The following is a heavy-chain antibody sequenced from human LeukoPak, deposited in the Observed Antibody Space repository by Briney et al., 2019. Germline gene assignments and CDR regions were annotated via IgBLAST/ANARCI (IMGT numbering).Heavy chain of an antibody. CDR1: GFSFMNAW. J-gene: IGHJ4*02. V-gene: IGHV3-15*01. D-gene: IGHD2/OR15-2a*01. Sequence: GGSLSLSCAACGFSFMNAWMIWVRQAPGKGLEWVGRIKSNADGGTPDYAAPARGRFTISRDDSKNTLYLQMNSLKTEDTAVYYCTTFYHEYSPYWGRGTLVTVSS. CDR3: TTFYHEYSPY. CDR2: IKSNADGGTP.